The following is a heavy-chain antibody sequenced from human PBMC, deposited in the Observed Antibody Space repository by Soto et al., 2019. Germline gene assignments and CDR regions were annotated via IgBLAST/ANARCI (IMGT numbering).Heavy chain of an antibody. CDR3: ARDGVGYSSGSNPFDI. CDR2: IYYSGST. D-gene: IGHD6-19*01. Sequence: QVQLQESGPGLVKPSETLSLTCTVSGGSISSYYWSWIRQPPGKGLEWIGYIYYSGSTNYNPSLKSRVTISVDTSKNQFSLKLSSVTAADTAVYYCARDGVGYSSGSNPFDIWGQGTMVTVSS. CDR1: GGSISSYY. J-gene: IGHJ3*02. V-gene: IGHV4-59*01.